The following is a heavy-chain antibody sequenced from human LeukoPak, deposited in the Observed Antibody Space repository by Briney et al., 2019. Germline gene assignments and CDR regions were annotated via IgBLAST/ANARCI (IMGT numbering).Heavy chain of an antibody. CDR1: GFTFSSYA. CDR3: AKGHIEEARSWFDP. CDR2: ISGSGGTT. D-gene: IGHD6-6*01. J-gene: IGHJ5*02. V-gene: IGHV3-23*01. Sequence: PGGSLRLSCAASGFTFSSYAMNWVRQAPGKGLEWVSVISGSGGTTYYADSVKGRFTISRDNSQNTLYLQMNSLRAEDTAVYYCAKGHIEEARSWFDPWGQGNLVTVSS.